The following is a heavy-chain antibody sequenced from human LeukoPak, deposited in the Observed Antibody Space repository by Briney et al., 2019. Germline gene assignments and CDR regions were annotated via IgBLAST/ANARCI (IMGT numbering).Heavy chain of an antibody. CDR1: GFAFSGYA. V-gene: IGHV3-23*01. CDR2: IGARGDVT. Sequence: GGSLRLSRTVSGFAFSGYAMSGVRQAPGKGPEWVSSIGARGDVTFSADSVKGRFTISRDNSKSTLFLQMNSLRAEDTAVYYCAKVHYTASFPGSFPGRNYFDSWGQGSLVTVSS. J-gene: IGHJ4*02. D-gene: IGHD1-26*01. CDR3: AKVHYTASFPGSFPGRNYFDS.